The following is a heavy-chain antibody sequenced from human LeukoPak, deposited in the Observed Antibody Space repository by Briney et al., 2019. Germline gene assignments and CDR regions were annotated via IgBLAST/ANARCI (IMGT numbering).Heavy chain of an antibody. V-gene: IGHV3-23*01. CDR2: IGGSGGST. J-gene: IGHJ4*02. CDR1: GFTFSSYA. Sequence: GGSLRLSCAASGFTFSSYAMSWVRQAPGKGLEWVSGIGGSGGSTYYADSVKGRFTISRDNSKNTLYVQMNSLRAEDTAVYYCAKGHRAIAGNYFDYWGQGTLVTDSS. D-gene: IGHD1-20*01. CDR3: AKGHRAIAGNYFDY.